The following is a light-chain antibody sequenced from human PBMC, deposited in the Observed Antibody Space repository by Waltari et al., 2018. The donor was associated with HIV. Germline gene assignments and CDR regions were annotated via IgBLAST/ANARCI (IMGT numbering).Light chain of an antibody. Sequence: EIVLTKSPATLSVSPGDRVTLSCRASESVSSNLAWYQQKPVQAPRLVFYGASSRATGIPDRFSGSGSGTEFTLTISSLQSEDFAVYYCQEYNNWPWTFGQGTKVEIK. CDR1: ESVSSN. CDR2: GAS. J-gene: IGKJ1*01. V-gene: IGKV3-15*01. CDR3: QEYNNWPWT.